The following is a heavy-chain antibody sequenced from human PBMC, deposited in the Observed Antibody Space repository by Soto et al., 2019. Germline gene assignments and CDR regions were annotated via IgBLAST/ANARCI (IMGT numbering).Heavy chain of an antibody. CDR3: TRHLHSGSDSHY. D-gene: IGHD2-21*02. Sequence: EVQLVGSGGGLVQPGGSLKLSCAASGFTFSGSAMHWVRQASGKGLEWVGRIRSKANSYATAYAASVKGRFTISRDDSKNTAYLQMNSLKTEDTAVYYCTRHLHSGSDSHYWGQGTLVTVSS. J-gene: IGHJ4*02. V-gene: IGHV3-73*02. CDR1: GFTFSGSA. CDR2: IRSKANSYAT.